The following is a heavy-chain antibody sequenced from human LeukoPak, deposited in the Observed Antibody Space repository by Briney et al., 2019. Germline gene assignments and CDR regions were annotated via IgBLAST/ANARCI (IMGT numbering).Heavy chain of an antibody. CDR1: GFTFSSYG. J-gene: IGHJ4*02. D-gene: IGHD2-2*01. V-gene: IGHV3-30*18. CDR2: ISYDGSNK. Sequence: GGSLRLSCAASGFTFSSYGMHWVRQAPGKGLEWVAVISYDGSNKYYADSVKGRFTISRDSSKNTLYLQMNSLRAEDTAVYYCANGYQLPSRWGQGTLVTVSS. CDR3: ANGYQLPSR.